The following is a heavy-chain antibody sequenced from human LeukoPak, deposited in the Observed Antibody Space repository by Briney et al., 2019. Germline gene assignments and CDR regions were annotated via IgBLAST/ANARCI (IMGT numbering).Heavy chain of an antibody. CDR3: ARGGYERSLAN. V-gene: IGHV3-48*03. CDR1: GFTLSSYE. D-gene: IGHD5-12*01. Sequence: GGSLRLSCAVSGFTLSSYEMNWVRQAPGKGLEWVSHISSSGSSIYYADSVMGRFTISRDNAKNSLYLQMNSLRAEDTAVYYCARGGYERSLANWGQGTPVTVSS. CDR2: ISSSGSSI. J-gene: IGHJ4*02.